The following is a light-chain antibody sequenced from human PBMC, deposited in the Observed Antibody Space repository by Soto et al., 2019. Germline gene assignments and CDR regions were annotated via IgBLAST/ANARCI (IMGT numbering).Light chain of an antibody. CDR2: GAS. Sequence: EIVLTQSPGTLSLSPGERATLSCRASQSVSTRSLAWYQQKPGQAPRLLISGASSRAADIPDRFSGSGSGTDFTLTINRLEPEDIATYYCQQYKILPFTFGPGTKVEIK. J-gene: IGKJ3*01. V-gene: IGKV3-20*01. CDR3: QQYKILPFT. CDR1: QSVSTRS.